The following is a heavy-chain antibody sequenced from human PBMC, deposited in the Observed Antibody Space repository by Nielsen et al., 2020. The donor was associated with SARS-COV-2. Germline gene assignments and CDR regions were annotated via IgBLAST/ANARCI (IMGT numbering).Heavy chain of an antibody. J-gene: IGHJ6*03. CDR2: TYYRSKWYN. Sequence: SQTLSLTCAISGDSVSSSSAAWNWLRQSPSRGLEWLGRTYYRSKWYNDYAVSVKSRITINPDTSKNQFSPHLNSVTPEDTAVYYCARARGAYGDYYYYYYTDVWGKGTTVTVSS. CDR3: ARARGAYGDYYYYYYTDV. D-gene: IGHD4-17*01. CDR1: GDSVSSSSAA. V-gene: IGHV6-1*01.